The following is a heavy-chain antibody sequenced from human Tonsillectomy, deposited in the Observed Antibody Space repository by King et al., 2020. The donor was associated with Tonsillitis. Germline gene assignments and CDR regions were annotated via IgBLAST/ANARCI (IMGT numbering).Heavy chain of an antibody. Sequence: VQLVESGGGLVQPGRSLRLSCTGSGFSFGDYGMTWFRQAPGKGLEWVGFIRRKIYGATREYAASVKGRFTISRDDSKSIAYLQMNSLKTEDTAVYYCSRYAYNPLRSFDYWGQGTRVTVSS. V-gene: IGHV3-49*03. CDR1: GFSFGDYG. D-gene: IGHD3-16*01. J-gene: IGHJ4*02. CDR3: SRYAYNPLRSFDY. CDR2: IRRKIYGATR.